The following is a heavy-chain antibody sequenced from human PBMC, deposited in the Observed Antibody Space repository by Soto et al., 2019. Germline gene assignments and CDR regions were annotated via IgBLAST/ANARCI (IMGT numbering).Heavy chain of an antibody. Sequence: QVQLGQSGVEVKKPGASVKVSCKASGYTFISHGISWVRQAPGQGLEWMGWISGKNGNTNYAQKLQGRVTLPTDTSTSTAYMELRSLRSDDTAVYYCARVSSSIVVVPDYGMDVWGQGTTVTVSS. CDR3: ARVSSSIVVVPDYGMDV. V-gene: IGHV1-18*04. D-gene: IGHD2-15*01. J-gene: IGHJ6*02. CDR2: ISGKNGNT. CDR1: GYTFISHG.